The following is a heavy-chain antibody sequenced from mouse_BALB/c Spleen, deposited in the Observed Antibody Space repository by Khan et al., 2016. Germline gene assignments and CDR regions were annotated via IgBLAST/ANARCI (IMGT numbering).Heavy chain of an antibody. V-gene: IGHV3-2*02. J-gene: IGHJ2*01. Sequence: VQLKESGPGLVKPSQSLSLTCTVTGYSITSDYAWNWIRQFPGNKLEWMGYITYSGSTSYNPSLKSRISITRDTSKNQFFLQLNSVTTEDTAPYYCARFDYDRGYFDYWGQGTTLTVSS. CDR1: GYSITSDYA. D-gene: IGHD2-4*01. CDR2: ITYSGST. CDR3: ARFDYDRGYFDY.